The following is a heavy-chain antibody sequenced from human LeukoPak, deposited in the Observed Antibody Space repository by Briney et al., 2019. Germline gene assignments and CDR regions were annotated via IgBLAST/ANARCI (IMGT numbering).Heavy chain of an antibody. CDR2: IYYSGST. Sequence: PSQTLSLTCTVAGGSLSSGDYYWGWARQPPGRGLEWLGYIYYSGSTYYNPSLKSRVTISVDTSKNQFSLKLSSVTAADTAVYYCAREGGVDILTGYYSDYWGQGTLVTVSS. J-gene: IGHJ4*02. D-gene: IGHD3-9*01. V-gene: IGHV4-30-4*01. CDR3: AREGGVDILTGYYSDY. CDR1: GGSLSSGDYY.